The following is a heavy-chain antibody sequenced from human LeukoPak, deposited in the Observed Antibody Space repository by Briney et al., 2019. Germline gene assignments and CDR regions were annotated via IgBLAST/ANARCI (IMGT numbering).Heavy chain of an antibody. Sequence: SETLSLTCTVSGGSISSGSYYWSWIRQPAGKGLEWIGRIYTSGSTNYNPSLKSRVTISVDTSKNQFSLKLSSVTAADTAVYYCAGENLELYNWFDPWGQGTLVTVSS. CDR2: IYTSGST. CDR3: AGENLELYNWFDP. D-gene: IGHD1-7*01. CDR1: GGSISSGSYY. V-gene: IGHV4-61*02. J-gene: IGHJ5*02.